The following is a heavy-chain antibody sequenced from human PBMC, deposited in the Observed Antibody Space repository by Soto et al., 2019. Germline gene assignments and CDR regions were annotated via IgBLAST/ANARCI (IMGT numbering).Heavy chain of an antibody. Sequence: AASVKVSCKASGYTFTSYDINWVRQATGQGLEWMGWMNPNSGSTGYAQKFQGRVTMTRNTSISTAYMELSSLRSEDTAVYYCARGIVVRAARPGGVAFDIWGQGTMVTVSS. V-gene: IGHV1-8*01. J-gene: IGHJ3*02. D-gene: IGHD6-6*01. CDR2: MNPNSGST. CDR3: ARGIVVRAARPGGVAFDI. CDR1: GYTFTSYD.